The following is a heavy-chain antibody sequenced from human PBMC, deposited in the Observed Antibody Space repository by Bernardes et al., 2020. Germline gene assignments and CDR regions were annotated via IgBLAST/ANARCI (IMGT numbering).Heavy chain of an antibody. D-gene: IGHD6-13*01. CDR3: AKDYVAAANYYYYYYMDV. V-gene: IGHV3-23*01. CDR2: ISASGGTT. J-gene: IGHJ6*03. Sequence: GGSLRLSCAASGFTFSSYYMGWARQAPGKGLEWVSTISASGGTTYYADSVKGRFTISRDNSKSTLYLQMNSLRAEDTAVYYCAKDYVAAANYYYYYYMDVWGQGTTVTVSS. CDR1: GFTFSSYY.